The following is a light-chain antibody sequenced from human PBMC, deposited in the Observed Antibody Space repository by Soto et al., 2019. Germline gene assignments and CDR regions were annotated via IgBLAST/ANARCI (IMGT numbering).Light chain of an antibody. CDR3: SSYTTSSTLL. V-gene: IGLV2-14*01. CDR1: SSDVGGYNY. J-gene: IGLJ3*02. Sequence: QSVLTQPASVSGSPGQSITISCTGSSSDVGGYNYVSWYQQHPGKAPKVMIYEVSNRPSGVSNRFSGSKSGNMASLTISGLQAEDEADYYCSSYTTSSTLLFGGGTKLTVL. CDR2: EVS.